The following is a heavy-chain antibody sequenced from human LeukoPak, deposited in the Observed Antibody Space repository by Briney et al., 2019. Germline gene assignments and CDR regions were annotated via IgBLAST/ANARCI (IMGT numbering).Heavy chain of an antibody. D-gene: IGHD6-13*01. CDR3: ARIAAAAGCLDQ. Sequence: SETLSLTCTVSGYSISSGYYWGWIRQPPEKGLEYIGSIYHSGSTYYNPSLTSRVTISVDTSKNQFSLKLSSVTAADTAVYYCARIAAAAGCLDQWGQGTLVTVSS. V-gene: IGHV4-38-2*02. CDR1: GYSISSGYY. J-gene: IGHJ4*02. CDR2: IYHSGST.